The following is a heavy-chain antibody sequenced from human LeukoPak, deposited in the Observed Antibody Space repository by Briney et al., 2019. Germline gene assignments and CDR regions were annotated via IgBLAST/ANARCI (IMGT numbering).Heavy chain of an antibody. CDR2: INPNSGGS. CDR1: GYTFTDYY. Sequence: ASVKVSCKASGYTFTDYYIHWMRQAPGQGLEWMGRINPNSGGSNYAQKFQGRVTMTRDTSTSTAYMELSRLKSDDTAVYYCARDSGPGTHYIHFWGQGTLVTVSS. V-gene: IGHV1-2*06. D-gene: IGHD3-10*01. CDR3: ARDSGPGTHYIHF. J-gene: IGHJ4*02.